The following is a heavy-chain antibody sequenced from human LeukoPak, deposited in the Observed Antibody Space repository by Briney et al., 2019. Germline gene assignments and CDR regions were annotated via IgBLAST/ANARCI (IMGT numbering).Heavy chain of an antibody. V-gene: IGHV3-53*01. CDR3: ARVLLWFGEFS. CDR1: GFTVSSNY. Sequence: PGGSLRLSCAASGFTVSSNYMSWVRQAPGKGLEWVSVIYSGGSTYYADSVKGRFTISRDNSKNTLYLQMNSLRAEDTAVYYCARVLLWFGEFSWGQGTLVTVSS. D-gene: IGHD3-10*01. CDR2: IYSGGST. J-gene: IGHJ4*02.